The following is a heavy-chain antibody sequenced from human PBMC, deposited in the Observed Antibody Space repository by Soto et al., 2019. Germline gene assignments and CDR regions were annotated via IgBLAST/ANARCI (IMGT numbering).Heavy chain of an antibody. CDR1: GFTFSSYA. CDR2: FSGSGDGDST. J-gene: IGHJ4*02. Sequence: GGSLRLSCAASGFTFSSYAMSWVRQAPGKGLEWISAFSGSGDGDSTYYADSVKGRFTISRDNSKNTLYLQMNSLRAEDTAVYYCAKDAWSGYCSSTSCYNYFDYWGQGTLVTVSS. V-gene: IGHV3-23*01. CDR3: AKDAWSGYCSSTSCYNYFDY. D-gene: IGHD2-2*02.